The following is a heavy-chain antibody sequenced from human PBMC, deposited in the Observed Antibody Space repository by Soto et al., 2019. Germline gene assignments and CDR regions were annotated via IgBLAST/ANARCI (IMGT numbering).Heavy chain of an antibody. CDR1: GSSVSGGIYY. CDR2: IYHSETT. V-gene: IGHV4-61*01. J-gene: IGHJ4*02. Sequence: QVQLQESGPGLVKPSETLSLTCTVSGSSVSGGIYYWTWIRQPPGKGLEWIGYIYHSETTNYNASLRSRVTISVDTSKNQLSLRLTSVTAADTAVYYCARYRDYGDYGYFDSWGQGTLVTVSS. CDR3: ARYRDYGDYGYFDS. D-gene: IGHD4-17*01.